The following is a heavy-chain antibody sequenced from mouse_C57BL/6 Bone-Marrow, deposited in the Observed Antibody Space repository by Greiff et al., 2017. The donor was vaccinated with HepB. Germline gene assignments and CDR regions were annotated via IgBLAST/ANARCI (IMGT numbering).Heavy chain of an antibody. D-gene: IGHD2-1*01. J-gene: IGHJ4*01. CDR3: ARVNYDGNHYAMDY. CDR1: GYTFTGYW. V-gene: IGHV1-9*01. Sequence: QVQLQQSGAELMKPGASVKLSCKATGYTFTGYWIEWVKQRPGHGLEWIGEILPGSGSTNYNEKFKGKATFTADPSSNTAYMQRSSLTTEDSAIYYCARVNYDGNHYAMDYWGQGTSVTVSS. CDR2: ILPGSGST.